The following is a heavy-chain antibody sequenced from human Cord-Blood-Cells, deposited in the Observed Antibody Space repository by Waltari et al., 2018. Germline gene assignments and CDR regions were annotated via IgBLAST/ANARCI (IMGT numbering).Heavy chain of an antibody. CDR2: INAGNGNT. V-gene: IGHV1-3*01. CDR1: GYTFTSYA. CDR3: ARAQSPRLHYFDY. J-gene: IGHJ4*02. Sequence: QVQLVQSGAEVKKPGASVKVSCKASGYTFTSYAMHWVRQAPGQRLEWMGWINAGNGNTKYSQKFQGRVTITRDTSASTAYMELSSLRSEDTAVYYCARAQSPRLHYFDYWGQGTLVTVSS.